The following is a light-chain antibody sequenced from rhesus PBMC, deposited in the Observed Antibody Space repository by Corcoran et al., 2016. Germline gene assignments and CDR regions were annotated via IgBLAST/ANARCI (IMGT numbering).Light chain of an antibody. J-gene: IGKJ1*01. CDR3: YQYDSGWT. CDR1: QSVSNY. Sequence: QVILTQSPATLSLSPGERATFSCRASQSVSNYLAWYQQKPGQVPRLLIYGASSRATGISDRFSGSGSGTDFALSISSLGPKDVGVYPCYQYDSGWTFSQRTKVEIE. CDR2: GAS. V-gene: IGKV3-10*02.